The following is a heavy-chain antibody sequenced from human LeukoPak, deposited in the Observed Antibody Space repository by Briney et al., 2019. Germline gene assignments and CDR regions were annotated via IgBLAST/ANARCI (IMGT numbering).Heavy chain of an antibody. Sequence: KASETLSLTCTVSGGSISSGGYYWSWIRQHPGKGLEWIGYIYYSGSTYYNPSLKSRVTISVDTSKNQFSLKLSSVTAADTAVYYCARGDSDYYDSSGIDAFDIWGQGTMVTVSS. CDR3: ARGDSDYYDSSGIDAFDI. CDR1: GGSISSGGYY. J-gene: IGHJ3*02. V-gene: IGHV4-31*03. CDR2: IYYSGST. D-gene: IGHD3-22*01.